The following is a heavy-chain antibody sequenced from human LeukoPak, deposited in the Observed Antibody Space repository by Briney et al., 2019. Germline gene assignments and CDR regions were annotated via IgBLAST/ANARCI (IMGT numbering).Heavy chain of an antibody. J-gene: IGHJ3*02. Sequence: GGSLRLSCAASGFTFSSYGMHWVRRAPGKGLEWLSYIGPSGVTIYYADSVKGRFTISRDNAKNSVYLQMNSLRAEDTAVYYCARDAHASGSFDIWGQGTMVTVSS. CDR2: IGPSGVTI. D-gene: IGHD3-9*01. CDR3: ARDAHASGSFDI. CDR1: GFTFSSYG. V-gene: IGHV3-48*04.